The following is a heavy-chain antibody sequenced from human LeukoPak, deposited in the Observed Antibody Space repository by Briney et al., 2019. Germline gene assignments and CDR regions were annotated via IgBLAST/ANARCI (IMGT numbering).Heavy chain of an antibody. Sequence: PGGSLRLSCAASGFTFSTYNMNWVRHAPGKGLEWISSITSSSSYIYYADSVKGRFTISRDNAKNSLFLQMNSLRAEDTAVYYCARVAEAAAFDSWGQGTLVTVSS. CDR2: ITSSSSYI. V-gene: IGHV3-21*06. CDR1: GFTFSTYN. CDR3: ARVAEAAAFDS. D-gene: IGHD6-13*01. J-gene: IGHJ4*02.